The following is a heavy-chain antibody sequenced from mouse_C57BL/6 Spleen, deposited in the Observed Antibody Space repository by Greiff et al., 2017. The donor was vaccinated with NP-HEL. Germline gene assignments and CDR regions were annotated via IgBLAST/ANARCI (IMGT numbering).Heavy chain of an antibody. CDR2: ISDGGSYT. Sequence: EVQVVESGGGLVKPGGSLKLSCAASGFTFSSYAMSWVRQTPEKRLEWVATISDGGSYTYYPDNVKGRFTISRDNAKNNLYLQMGHLKSEDTAMYYCARDHRITTVVARGYAMDYWGQGTSVTVSS. V-gene: IGHV5-4*01. CDR1: GFTFSSYA. CDR3: ARDHRITTVVARGYAMDY. J-gene: IGHJ4*01. D-gene: IGHD1-1*01.